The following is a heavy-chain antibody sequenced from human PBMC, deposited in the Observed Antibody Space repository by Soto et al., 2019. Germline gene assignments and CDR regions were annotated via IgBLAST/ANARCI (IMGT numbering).Heavy chain of an antibody. J-gene: IGHJ6*03. CDR1: GYSFTTYL. V-gene: IGHV5-51*01. Sequence: GESLNISWKGSGYSFTTYLIGWVRQMPGKGLEWMGIIYPGDSDTRYSPSFQGQVTISADKSISTAYLQWSSLKASDTAMYYCARFRGPQQLVRSYYYYMDVWGKGTTVTVS. CDR2: IYPGDSDT. D-gene: IGHD6-6*01. CDR3: ARFRGPQQLVRSYYYYMDV.